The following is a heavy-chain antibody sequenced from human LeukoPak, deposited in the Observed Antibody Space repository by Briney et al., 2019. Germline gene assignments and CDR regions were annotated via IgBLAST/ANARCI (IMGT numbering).Heavy chain of an antibody. J-gene: IGHJ4*02. CDR2: ISWNSGSI. CDR1: GFTFDDYA. V-gene: IGHV3-9*01. Sequence: GGSLRLSCAASGFTFDDYAMHWVRQAPGEGLEWVSGISWNSGSIGYADSVKGRFTISRDNAKNSLYLQMNSLRAEDTAVYYCVRDPEDYFDYWGQGTLVTVSS. CDR3: VRDPEDYFDY.